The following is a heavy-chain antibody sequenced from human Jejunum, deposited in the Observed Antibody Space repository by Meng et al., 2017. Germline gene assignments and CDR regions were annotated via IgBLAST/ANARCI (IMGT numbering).Heavy chain of an antibody. Sequence: QGQLQHWGAGMLKPSETLSLTCAVVGESFSGYYWNWLRQSPGKGLEWIGQITYTGVVDYNPSLKSRVTIFVDTPKRQFSLNLTSVTAADTAVYYCARVLALIDSWGQGTLVTVSS. CDR1: GESFSGYY. J-gene: IGHJ4*02. CDR2: ITYTGVV. V-gene: IGHV4-34*02. CDR3: ARVLALIDS. D-gene: IGHD3-3*02.